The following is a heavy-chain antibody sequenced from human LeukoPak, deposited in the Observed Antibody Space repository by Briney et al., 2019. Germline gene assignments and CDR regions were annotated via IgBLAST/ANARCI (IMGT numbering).Heavy chain of an antibody. CDR2: VSISSGTI. Sequence: GGSLILSCAASGFTFSGHNMNWVRQAPGKGLEWISFVSISSGTIYYADSVKGRFRISRDNAKSSLDLEMNSLRAEDTAVYYCARAMSTFGGARNYFDSWGQGTLVTVSS. D-gene: IGHD3-16*01. CDR3: ARAMSTFGGARNYFDS. V-gene: IGHV3-48*04. CDR1: GFTFSGHN. J-gene: IGHJ4*02.